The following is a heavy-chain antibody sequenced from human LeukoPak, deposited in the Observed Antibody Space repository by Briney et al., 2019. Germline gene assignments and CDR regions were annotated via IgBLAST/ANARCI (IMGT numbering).Heavy chain of an antibody. CDR1: GFTFSSYA. J-gene: IGHJ4*02. CDR2: ISYDGSNK. Sequence: GGSLRLSCAASGFTFSSYAMHWVRQAPGKGLEWVAVISYDGSNKYYADSVKGRFTISRDNSKNTLYLQMNSLRAEDTAVYYCARDYSSSWSGYDYWGQGTLVTVSS. V-gene: IGHV3-30-3*01. D-gene: IGHD6-13*01. CDR3: ARDYSSSWSGYDY.